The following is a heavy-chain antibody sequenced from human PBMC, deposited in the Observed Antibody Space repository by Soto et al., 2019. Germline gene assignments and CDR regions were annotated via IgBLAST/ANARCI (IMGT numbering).Heavy chain of an antibody. CDR2: INSDGSST. V-gene: IGHV3-74*01. J-gene: IGHJ5*02. Sequence: EVQLVASGGGLVQPGGSLRLSCAVSGFTFSNYWMHWVRQAPGKGLVWVSRINSDGSSTSYADFVKGRFTISRDNAKNTLYLQMNSLRAEDTAVYYCARFRVDGDYVPWGQRTLVTVSS. CDR3: ARFRVDGDYVP. D-gene: IGHD4-17*01. CDR1: GFTFSNYW.